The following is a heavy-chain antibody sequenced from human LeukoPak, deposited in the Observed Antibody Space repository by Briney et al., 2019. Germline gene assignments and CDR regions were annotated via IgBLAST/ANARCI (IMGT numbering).Heavy chain of an antibody. CDR1: GGSISSSSYY. J-gene: IGHJ4*02. V-gene: IGHV4-39*01. D-gene: IGHD5-24*01. CDR3: ARKRDGYNYFDY. CDR2: IYYSGRT. Sequence: PSETLSLTCTVSGGSISSSSYYWGWLRQPPGTGLEWIGSIYYSGRTYYNPSLKSRVTISVDTSKNQFSLKLSSVTAADTAVYYCARKRDGYNYFDYWGQGTLVTVSS.